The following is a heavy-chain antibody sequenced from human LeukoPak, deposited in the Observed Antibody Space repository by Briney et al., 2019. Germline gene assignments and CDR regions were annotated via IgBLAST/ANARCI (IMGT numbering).Heavy chain of an antibody. J-gene: IGHJ3*02. V-gene: IGHV3-23*01. CDR2: ITSGVGIT. CDR3: ARDMSSGDGRRAFDI. D-gene: IGHD2-15*01. CDR1: GFTFSNYG. Sequence: PGGSLRLSCAASGFTFSNYGMNWVRQAPGKGLEWVSVITSGVGITYYADSVKGRFTISRDNSKNTLYLQTNSLRAEDTAVYYCARDMSSGDGRRAFDIWGQGTMVTVSS.